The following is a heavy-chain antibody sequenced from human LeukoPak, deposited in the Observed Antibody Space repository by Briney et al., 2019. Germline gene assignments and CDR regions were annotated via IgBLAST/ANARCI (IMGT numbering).Heavy chain of an antibody. Sequence: GGSLRLSCAASGFTFSSYAMHWVRQAPGKGLEWVAVISYDGSNKYYADSVKGRFTISRDNSKNTLYLQMNSLRAEDTAVYYCSRPIAAAGTQFDYWGQGTLVTVSS. CDR2: ISYDGSNK. D-gene: IGHD6-13*01. V-gene: IGHV3-30-3*01. J-gene: IGHJ4*02. CDR1: GFTFSSYA. CDR3: SRPIAAAGTQFDY.